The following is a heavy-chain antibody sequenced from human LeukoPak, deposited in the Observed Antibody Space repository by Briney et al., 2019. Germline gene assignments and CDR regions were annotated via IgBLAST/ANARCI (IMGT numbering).Heavy chain of an antibody. Sequence: GGSLRLSCAASGFTFSTHGMHWVRQAPGQGLEWMGWINPNSGGTNYAQKFQGRVTMTRDTSISTAYMELSRLRSDDTAVYYCAREIYDILTGYYNDYWGQGTLVTVSS. J-gene: IGHJ4*02. CDR2: INPNSGGT. CDR1: GFTFSTHG. CDR3: AREIYDILTGYYNDY. D-gene: IGHD3-9*01. V-gene: IGHV1-2*02.